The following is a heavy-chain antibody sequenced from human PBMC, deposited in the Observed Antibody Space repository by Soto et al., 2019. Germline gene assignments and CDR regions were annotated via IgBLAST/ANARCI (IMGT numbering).Heavy chain of an antibody. CDR2: ISSSSSYI. J-gene: IGHJ3*02. CDR3: ARDSASYGSDFHI. Sequence: EVHLVESGGGLVKPGGSLRLSCAASGFTFTSYSMNWVRQAPGKGLEWVSSISSSSSYIYYADSVKGRFTISRDNAKNSVCLQMTSLRVEDTAVYYCARDSASYGSDFHIWGQGTMVTVSS. D-gene: IGHD5-18*01. CDR1: GFTFTSYS. V-gene: IGHV3-21*01.